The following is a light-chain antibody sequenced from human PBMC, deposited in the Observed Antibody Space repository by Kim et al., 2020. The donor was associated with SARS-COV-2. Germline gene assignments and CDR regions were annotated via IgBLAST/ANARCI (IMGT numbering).Light chain of an antibody. CDR2: DAS. V-gene: IGKV1-33*01. CDR1: QDISNY. Sequence: DIQMTQSPSSLSASVGDRVTITCQASQDISNYLNWYQQKPGKAPKLLIYDASNLETGVPSRFSGSGSGTDFTFTISSLQPEDIATYYCQENSNLRTFGGGTKVDIK. CDR3: QENSNLRT. J-gene: IGKJ4*02.